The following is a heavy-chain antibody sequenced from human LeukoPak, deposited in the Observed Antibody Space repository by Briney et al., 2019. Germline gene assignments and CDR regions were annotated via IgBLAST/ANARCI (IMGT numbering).Heavy chain of an antibody. J-gene: IGHJ4*02. V-gene: IGHV4-34*01. CDR2: INHSGST. D-gene: IGHD2-21*02. CDR1: GFTFSSYS. Sequence: PGGSLRLSCAASGFTFSSYSMNWVRQPPGKGLEWIGEINHSGSTNYNPSLKSRVTISVDTSKNQFSLKLSSVTAADTAVYYCARGLDLTYWGQGTLVTVSS. CDR3: ARGLDLTY.